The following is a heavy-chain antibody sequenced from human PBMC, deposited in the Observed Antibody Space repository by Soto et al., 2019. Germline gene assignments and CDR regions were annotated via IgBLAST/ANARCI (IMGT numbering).Heavy chain of an antibody. CDR2: ISSSSSYI. D-gene: IGHD3-10*01. V-gene: IGHV3-21*01. Sequence: GGSLRLSCAASGFTFSSYSMNWVRQAPGKGLEWVSSISSSSSYIYYADSVKGRFTISRDNAKNSLYLQMNSLRAEDTAVYYCARDPGEYYYGSGSYRRTTIYYYYYMDVWGKGTTVTVSS. J-gene: IGHJ6*03. CDR1: GFTFSSYS. CDR3: ARDPGEYYYGSGSYRRTTIYYYYYMDV.